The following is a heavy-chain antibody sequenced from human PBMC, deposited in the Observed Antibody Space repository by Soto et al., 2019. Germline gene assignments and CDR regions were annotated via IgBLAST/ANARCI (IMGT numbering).Heavy chain of an antibody. D-gene: IGHD2-2*01. J-gene: IGHJ4*02. CDR1: GNRVSSNSSA. V-gene: IGHV6-1*01. CDR3: ARTSGARFDD. CDR2: TYYRSKWYH. Sequence: SQTIPPTRTISGNRVSSNSSAWDCIRLSPSSGLEWLGRTYYRSKWYHDYAVSEKSRIAINPDTSTNHFYLQLNSVTPEDTVVQYCARTSGARFDDWDQGTLVTLSS.